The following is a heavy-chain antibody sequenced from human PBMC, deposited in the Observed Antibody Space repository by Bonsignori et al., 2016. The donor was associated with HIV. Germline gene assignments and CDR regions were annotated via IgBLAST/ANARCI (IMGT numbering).Heavy chain of an antibody. V-gene: IGHV1-46*01. CDR1: GYTFTSYY. J-gene: IGHJ4*02. D-gene: IGHD4-23*01. CDR3: ARDQSTVVTPWAGLDY. CDR2: INPSGVST. Sequence: ASVKVSCKASGYTFTSYYMHWVRQAPGQGLEWMGVINPSGVSTSYAQRFQGRVTMTRHTSTSTVYMELSGLRSDDTAVYYCARDQSTVVTPWAGLDYWGQGTLVTVSS.